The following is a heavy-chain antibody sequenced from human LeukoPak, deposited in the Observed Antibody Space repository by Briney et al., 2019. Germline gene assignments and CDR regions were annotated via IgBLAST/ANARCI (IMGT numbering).Heavy chain of an antibody. CDR3: ARGRYCSADICSGGDAFDI. Sequence: SATLSLTCTVSGGSISSYYWSWIRQPAGKGLEWIGRIYTRGSTNYNPSLKSRVTMSVDTSKNQFSLKLSSVTAADTAVYYCARGRYCSADICSGGDAFDIWGQGTMVSVSS. V-gene: IGHV4-4*07. J-gene: IGHJ3*02. CDR1: GGSISSYY. D-gene: IGHD2-15*01. CDR2: IYTRGST.